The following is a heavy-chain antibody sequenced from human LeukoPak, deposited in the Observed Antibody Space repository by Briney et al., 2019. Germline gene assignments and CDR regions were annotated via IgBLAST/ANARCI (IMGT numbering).Heavy chain of an antibody. Sequence: SETLSLTCIVSGGSISTYYWSWIRQPPGKGREWIGYIYAGGTSNYNPSLQSRFTMSIDTSRNRFSLKLSSVTAADTGVYYCATRAMPYYYMDVWGKGTTVTVSS. CDR3: ATRAMPYYYMDV. J-gene: IGHJ6*03. CDR2: IYAGGTS. CDR1: GGSISTYY. V-gene: IGHV4-4*09. D-gene: IGHD2-2*01.